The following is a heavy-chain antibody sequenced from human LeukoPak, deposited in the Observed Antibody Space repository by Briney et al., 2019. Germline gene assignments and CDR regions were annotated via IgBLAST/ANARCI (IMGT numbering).Heavy chain of an antibody. Sequence: ASVKVSCKASGYTFTSYGINWVRQAPGQGLEWMGWISDYNGNTNYAQKLQGRVTMTRDNFTTTAYMELRSLVSDDTAVYYCARGSTVRYYYDSSGYCRGAVDYWGQGTLVTVSS. V-gene: IGHV1-18*01. J-gene: IGHJ4*02. CDR3: ARGSTVRYYYDSSGYCRGAVDY. CDR1: GYTFTSYG. D-gene: IGHD3-22*01. CDR2: ISDYNGNT.